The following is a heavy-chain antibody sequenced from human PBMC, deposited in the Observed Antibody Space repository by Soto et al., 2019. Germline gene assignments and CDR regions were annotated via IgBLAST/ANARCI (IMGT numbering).Heavy chain of an antibody. CDR1: GFTFSSYA. CDR2: ISGSGDST. D-gene: IGHD1-1*01. Sequence: EVQLLESGGGLVQPGGSLRLSCAASGFTFSSYAMSWVRQAPGKGLEWVSSISGSGDSTYFADAVKGRFTISRDNSKNTLYLQMNSLRAEDTAVYYCAKYATPETGTTWGGDLDHWGQGTLVSVSS. J-gene: IGHJ4*02. CDR3: AKYATPETGTTWGGDLDH. V-gene: IGHV3-23*01.